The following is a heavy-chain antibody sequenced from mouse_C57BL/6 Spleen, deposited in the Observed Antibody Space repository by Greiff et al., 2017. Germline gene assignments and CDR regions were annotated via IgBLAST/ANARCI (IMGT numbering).Heavy chain of an antibody. CDR2: IDPSDSYT. CDR1: GYTFTSYW. Sequence: VQLQQPGAELVRPGTSVKLSCKASGYTFTSYWMHWVKQRPGQGLEWIGVIDPSDSYTNYNQKFKGKATLTVDTSSSTAYMQLSSLTSEDSAVYYCARKLRDWYFDVWGTGTTVTVSS. D-gene: IGHD4-1*01. V-gene: IGHV1-59*01. J-gene: IGHJ1*03. CDR3: ARKLRDWYFDV.